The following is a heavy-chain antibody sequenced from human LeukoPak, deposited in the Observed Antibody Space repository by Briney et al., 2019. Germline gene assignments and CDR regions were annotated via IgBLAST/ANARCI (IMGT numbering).Heavy chain of an antibody. CDR2: FNPNSGGT. CDR1: GYTFTGYY. D-gene: IGHD2-15*01. J-gene: IGHJ4*02. V-gene: IGHV1-2*06. Sequence: GASVKVSCKASGYTFTGYYMHWVRQAPGQGLEWMGRFNPNSGGTNYAQKFQGRVTMTRDTSISTAYMELGRLRSDDTAVYYCARDGGSGGSPLQFTPVYWGQGTLVTVSS. CDR3: ARDGGSGGSPLQFTPVY.